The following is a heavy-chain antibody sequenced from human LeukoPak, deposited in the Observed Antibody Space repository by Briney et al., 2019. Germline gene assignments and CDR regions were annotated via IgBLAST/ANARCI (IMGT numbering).Heavy chain of an antibody. J-gene: IGHJ4*02. CDR3: AGDQTLTSTPGPDY. Sequence: PGGSLRLSCAASGFTFSKYWMHWVRQAPGKGLVWVSRITIDGSSTSYADSVKGRFTISRDNAKNTLYLQMNSLRAEDTAVYYCAGDQTLTSTPGPDYWGQGTLVTVSP. CDR1: GFTFSKYW. V-gene: IGHV3-74*01. CDR2: ITIDGSST. D-gene: IGHD2-8*02.